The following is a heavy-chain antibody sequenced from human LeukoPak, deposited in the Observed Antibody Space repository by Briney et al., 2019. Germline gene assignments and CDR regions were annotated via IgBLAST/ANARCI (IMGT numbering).Heavy chain of an antibody. D-gene: IGHD3-10*01. CDR2: ISSNGGST. J-gene: IGHJ4*02. CDR3: ARESVRGVSPLGY. CDR1: GFTFSSYA. Sequence: PGGSLRLSCAASGFTFSSYAMHWVRQAPGKGLEYVSAISSNGGSTYYANSVKGRFTISRDNSKNTLYLQMGSLRAEDMAVYYCARESVRGVSPLGYWGQGTLVTVSS. V-gene: IGHV3-64*01.